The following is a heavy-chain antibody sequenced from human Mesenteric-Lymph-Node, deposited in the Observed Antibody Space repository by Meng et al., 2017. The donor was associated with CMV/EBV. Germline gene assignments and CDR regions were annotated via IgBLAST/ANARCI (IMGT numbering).Heavy chain of an antibody. CDR3: AKDTDPRVAFDV. CDR2: IYSDVGST. J-gene: IGHJ3*01. V-gene: IGHV3-23*03. CDR1: GFTFSTYA. Sequence: GGSLRLSCAASGFTFSTYAMSWVRQAPGKGLEWVSVIYSDVGSTYYADSVKGRFTISRDNSKNTLYLQMNSLRVEDTAVYYCAKDTDPRVAFDVWGQGTMVTVS.